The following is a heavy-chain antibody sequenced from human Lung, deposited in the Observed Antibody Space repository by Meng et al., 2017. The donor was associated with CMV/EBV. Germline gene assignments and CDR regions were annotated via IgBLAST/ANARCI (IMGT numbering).Heavy chain of an antibody. CDR2: IGHGGST. J-gene: IGHJ4*02. D-gene: IGHD3-3*01. CDR1: GGSFSEYF. V-gene: IGHV4-34*01. CDR3: ARASLFGVVVMNYYFDS. Sequence: SETLSLTCAVYGGSFSEYFWNWIRQSPGKGLEWIGDIGHGGSTSYNPSLKGRVTISQDTSKNQFSLKLTSVTAADTAVYFCARASLFGVVVMNYYFDSWGQGSXVTVDS.